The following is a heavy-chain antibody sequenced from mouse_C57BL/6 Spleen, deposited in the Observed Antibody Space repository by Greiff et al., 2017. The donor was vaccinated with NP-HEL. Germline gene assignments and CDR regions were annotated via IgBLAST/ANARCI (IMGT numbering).Heavy chain of an antibody. V-gene: IGHV1-52*01. CDR3: ARVYGLGAMDY. CDR2: IDPSDSET. CDR1: GYTFTSYW. Sequence: QVQLQQPGAELVRPGSSVKLSCKASGYTFTSYWMHWVKQRPIQGLEWIGNIDPSDSETHYNQKFKDKATLTVDKSSSTAYMQLSSLTSKDSAVYYCARVYGLGAMDYWGQGTSVTVSS. D-gene: IGHD1-1*02. J-gene: IGHJ4*01.